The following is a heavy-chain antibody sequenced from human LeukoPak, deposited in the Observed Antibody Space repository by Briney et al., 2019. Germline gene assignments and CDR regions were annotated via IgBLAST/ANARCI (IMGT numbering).Heavy chain of an antibody. V-gene: IGHV3-21*01. CDR1: GFTFGDYG. D-gene: IGHD3-9*01. J-gene: IGHJ6*02. CDR3: ARDRYDILTELYYYYGMDV. Sequence: GGSLRLSCAASGFTFGDYGVSWFRQAPGKGLEWVSSISSSSSYIYYADSVKGRFTISRDNAKNSLYLQMNSLRAEDTAVYYCARDRYDILTELYYYYGMDVWGQGTTVTVSS. CDR2: ISSSSSYI.